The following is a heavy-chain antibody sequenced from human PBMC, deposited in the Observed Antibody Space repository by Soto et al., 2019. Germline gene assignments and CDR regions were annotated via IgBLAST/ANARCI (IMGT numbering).Heavy chain of an antibody. Sequence: GESLRLSCADAGFTFSSYSIIWIRQAPGKGLEWVSGFRGSGDDGTTYYADSVKGRFTISRDNSKNTLFLQMNSLGAEYTAIHYRAKKVNACSGSEDFDYWGHGTLVTVSS. CDR1: GFTFSSYS. J-gene: IGHJ4*01. CDR3: AKKVNACSGSEDFDY. CDR2: FRGSGDDGTT. V-gene: IGHV3-23*01. D-gene: IGHD3-10*02.